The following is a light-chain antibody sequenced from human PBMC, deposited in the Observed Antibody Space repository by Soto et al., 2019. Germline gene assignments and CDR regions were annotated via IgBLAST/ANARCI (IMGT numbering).Light chain of an antibody. V-gene: IGKV1-39*01. CDR1: QTINNF. CDR3: QQSHSSPRT. J-gene: IGKJ1*01. CDR2: GAS. Sequence: DIQMTQSPSSLFASVGDRVTVTCRASQTINNFLNWYHHKPGKAPKLLIYGASSLHSGVTSRFSGGGSGTTFNLTINSVQTEDVGMYYCQQSHSSPRTFGQGTTV.